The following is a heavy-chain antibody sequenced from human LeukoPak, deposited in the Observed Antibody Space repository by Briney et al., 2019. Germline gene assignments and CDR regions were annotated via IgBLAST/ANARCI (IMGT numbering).Heavy chain of an antibody. CDR1: GFIFTNYF. V-gene: IGHV3-7*01. CDR2: IKHDGSEK. D-gene: IGHD3-3*01. Sequence: GGSLRLSCAASGFIFTNYFMSWVRQAPGRGLEWVASIKHDGSEKYYVDSVRGRFTISRDNTMNSLYLQMSSLRAEDTAVYYCATDRGWRTSGYYLYYFEYWGQGTLVTYSS. CDR3: ATDRGWRTSGYYLYYFEY. J-gene: IGHJ4*02.